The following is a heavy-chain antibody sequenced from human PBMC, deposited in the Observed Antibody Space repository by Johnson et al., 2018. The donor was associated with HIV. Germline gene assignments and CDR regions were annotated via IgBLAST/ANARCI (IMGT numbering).Heavy chain of an antibody. J-gene: IGHJ3*02. Sequence: QVQLVETGGGLIQPGGSLRLSCEASGFTVRSNYISWVRQAPGKGLEWVTFIRYDGSEKYFADSVKGRFTISRDNSKNTLYLQMNSLRAEDTALYYCASQLGATGAFDIWGQGTMVTVSS. CDR1: GFTVRSNY. D-gene: IGHD1-26*01. V-gene: IGHV3-30*02. CDR3: ASQLGATGAFDI. CDR2: IRYDGSEK.